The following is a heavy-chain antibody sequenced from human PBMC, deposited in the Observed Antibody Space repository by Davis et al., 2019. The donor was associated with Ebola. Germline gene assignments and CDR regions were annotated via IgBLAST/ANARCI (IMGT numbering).Heavy chain of an antibody. CDR3: ARGGGSTQSGIDY. Sequence: ASVKVSCKASGYTFTQYLIHWVRQAPGQGLEWVGIISPSYYTAYAQKFQGRVTLTRDTSTSTAYMELRSLRSDDTAVYYCARGGGSTQSGIDYWGQGTLVTVSS. CDR2: ISPSYYT. CDR1: GYTFTQYL. J-gene: IGHJ4*02. D-gene: IGHD3-10*01. V-gene: IGHV1-46*01.